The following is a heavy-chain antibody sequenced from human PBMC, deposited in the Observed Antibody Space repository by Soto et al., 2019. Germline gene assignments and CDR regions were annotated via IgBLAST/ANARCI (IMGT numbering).Heavy chain of an antibody. CDR2: IYHSGST. CDR1: GGSISSSNW. Sequence: TLSLTCAVSGGSISSSNWWSWVRQPPGKGLEWIGEIYHSGSTNYNPSLKSRVTISVDKSKNQFSLKLSPVTAADTAVYYCARVLRGYYDSSGLGSAFDIWGQGTMVTVSS. V-gene: IGHV4-4*02. D-gene: IGHD3-22*01. J-gene: IGHJ3*02. CDR3: ARVLRGYYDSSGLGSAFDI.